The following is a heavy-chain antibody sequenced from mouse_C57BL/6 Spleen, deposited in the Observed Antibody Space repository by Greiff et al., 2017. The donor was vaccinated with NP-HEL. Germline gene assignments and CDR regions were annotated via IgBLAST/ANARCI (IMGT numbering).Heavy chain of an antibody. CDR2: IYPGSGST. Sequence: QVQLQQSGAELVKPGASVKMSCKASGYTFTSYWITWVKQRPGQGLEWIGDIYPGSGSTNYNEKFKSKATLTVDTSSSTAYMQLSSLTSEDSAVYYCARFLSTMVPWDYWGQGTSVTVSS. CDR3: ARFLSTMVPWDY. CDR1: GYTFTSYW. V-gene: IGHV1-55*01. D-gene: IGHD2-2*01. J-gene: IGHJ4*01.